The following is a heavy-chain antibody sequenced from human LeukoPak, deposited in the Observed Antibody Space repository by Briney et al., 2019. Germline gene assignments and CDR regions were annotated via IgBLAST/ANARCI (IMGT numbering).Heavy chain of an antibody. CDR3: ARGPIQLWIHNAMDV. D-gene: IGHD5-18*01. CDR2: ISRKVYRGTT. CDR1: GFTFCDHA. Sequence: GGSLRLSCTGSGFTFCDHAMSLGCEAPGEGLGWVCFISRKVYRGTTEYAASVRGRFTISRDDSASIAYLQMSSLKTEDTAVYYCARGPIQLWIHNAMDVWGQGTTVTVSS. V-gene: IGHV3-49*04. J-gene: IGHJ6*02.